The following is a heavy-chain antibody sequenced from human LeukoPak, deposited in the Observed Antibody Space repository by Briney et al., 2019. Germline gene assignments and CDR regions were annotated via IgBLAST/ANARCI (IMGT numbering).Heavy chain of an antibody. CDR2: IYHSGST. V-gene: IGHV4-38-2*02. Sequence: SETLSLTCTVSGYSISSGFYWGWIRQPPGKGLEWIGSIYHSGSTHYNSSLKSRVTMSVDTSKNQFSLKLYSVTAADTAVYYCARGNLRLGYCSGGDCYNPGGNSFDPWGQGTLVTVSS. D-gene: IGHD2-15*01. CDR3: ARGNLRLGYCSGGDCYNPGGNSFDP. CDR1: GYSISSGFY. J-gene: IGHJ5*02.